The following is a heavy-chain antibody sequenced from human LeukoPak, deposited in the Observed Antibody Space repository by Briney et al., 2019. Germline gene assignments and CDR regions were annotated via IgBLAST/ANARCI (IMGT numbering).Heavy chain of an antibody. Sequence: GGSVRLSCAASGFTFSSYEMNWVRQAPGKGLEWVSYISSSGSTIYYADSVKGRFTISRDNAKNSLYLQMNSLRAEDTAVYYCSSGYDAYYFDYWGQGTLVTVSS. CDR1: GFTFSSYE. J-gene: IGHJ4*02. CDR3: SSGYDAYYFDY. V-gene: IGHV3-48*03. D-gene: IGHD5-12*01. CDR2: ISSSGSTI.